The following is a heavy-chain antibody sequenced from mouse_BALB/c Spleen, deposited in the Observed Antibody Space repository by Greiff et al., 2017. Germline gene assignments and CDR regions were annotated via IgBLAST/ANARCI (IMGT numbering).Heavy chain of an antibody. CDR2: IWAGGST. D-gene: IGHD1-1*01. V-gene: IGHV2-9*02. CDR1: GFSLTSYG. Sequence: VQLVESGPGLVAPSQSLSITCTVSGFSLTSYGVHWVRQPPGKGLEWLGVIWAGGSTDYNSALKSRLSISKDNSKSQVFLKMNSLQTDDTARYYCARDRVATVVAQYYYAMDYWGQGTSVTVSS. CDR3: ARDRVATVVAQYYYAMDY. J-gene: IGHJ4*01.